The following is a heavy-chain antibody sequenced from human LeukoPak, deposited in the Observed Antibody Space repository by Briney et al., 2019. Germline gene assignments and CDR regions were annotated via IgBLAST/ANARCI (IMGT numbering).Heavy chain of an antibody. CDR3: ARVRTRGGYSGYEHYYYYMDV. CDR2: IYTSGTT. Sequence: PSETLSLTCTVSGGSMSNYYWSWIRQPAGKGLEWVGHIYTSGTTSYNPSLKSRVTISVDTSKNQFSLKLSSVTAADTAVYYCARVRTRGGYSGYEHYYYYMDVWGKGTTVTISS. D-gene: IGHD5-12*01. CDR1: GGSMSNYY. V-gene: IGHV4-4*07. J-gene: IGHJ6*03.